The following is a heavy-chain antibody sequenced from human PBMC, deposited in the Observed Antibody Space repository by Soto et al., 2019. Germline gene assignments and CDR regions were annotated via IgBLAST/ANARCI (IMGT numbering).Heavy chain of an antibody. CDR1: GFTFSNYA. D-gene: IGHD3-10*01. CDR2: FTRSGNT. J-gene: IGHJ4*02. Sequence: GGSLRLSFAACGFTFSNYAMSWVCQAPGKGLEWVSTFTRSGNTYYADSVKGRFTISRDNSKNTLYLQMDSLRAEDTAVYYCAREFAPGSPNYDYWGLGTLVTVSS. V-gene: IGHV3-23*01. CDR3: AREFAPGSPNYDY.